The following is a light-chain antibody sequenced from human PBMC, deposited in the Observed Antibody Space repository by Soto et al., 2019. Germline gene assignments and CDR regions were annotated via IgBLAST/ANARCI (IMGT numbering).Light chain of an antibody. V-gene: IGKV1-27*01. CDR2: AAS. CDR1: QGISNY. Sequence: DIQMTQSPSSLSASVGDRVTITCRASQGISNYLAWYQQKPGKVPKVLIYAASTLQSGVPSRFSGSGSGTDFTITISRLQPGDVATYYCQKYGSAPPTFGQGTKVEIK. CDR3: QKYGSAPPT. J-gene: IGKJ1*01.